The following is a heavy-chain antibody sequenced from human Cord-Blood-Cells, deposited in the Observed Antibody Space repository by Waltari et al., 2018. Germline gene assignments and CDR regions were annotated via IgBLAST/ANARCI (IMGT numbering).Heavy chain of an antibody. D-gene: IGHD6-13*01. V-gene: IGHV1-8*03. Sequence: QVQLVQSGAEVKKPGASVKVSCKASGYTFTSYDSNWVRQATGQGLEWMGSMNPNSGNTGYAQKFQGRVTITRNTSISTAYMELSSLRSEDTAVYYCARVGYSSSWYAFDIWGQGTMVTVSS. CDR2: MNPNSGNT. CDR1: GYTFTSYD. CDR3: ARVGYSSSWYAFDI. J-gene: IGHJ3*02.